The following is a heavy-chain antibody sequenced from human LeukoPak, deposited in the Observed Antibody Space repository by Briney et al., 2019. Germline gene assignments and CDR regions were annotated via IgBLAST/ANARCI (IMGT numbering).Heavy chain of an antibody. Sequence: GGSLRLSCAASGFTFSGSAMHWVRQAPGKGLEWVGRFKSKTDGGTTDYAAPVKGRFTISRDDSKNTLYLQMNSLKTEDTAVYYCTTDLGWNYGDYWGQGTLVTVSS. D-gene: IGHD1-7*01. CDR3: TTDLGWNYGDY. CDR2: FKSKTDGGTT. V-gene: IGHV3-15*01. CDR1: GFTFSGSA. J-gene: IGHJ4*02.